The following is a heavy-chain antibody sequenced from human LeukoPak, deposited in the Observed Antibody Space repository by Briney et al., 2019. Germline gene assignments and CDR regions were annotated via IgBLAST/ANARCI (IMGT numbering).Heavy chain of an antibody. V-gene: IGHV3-48*03. Sequence: GGSLRLSCAASGFTFRAYQMSWVRQVPGKGLEWVSYISSSGSPIYYADSVKGRFTISRDNAENSLYLQMNSLRVEDTALYYCARQASGDGYNFDYWGQGTLVTASS. J-gene: IGHJ4*02. CDR2: ISSSGSPI. CDR1: GFTFRAYQ. D-gene: IGHD5-24*01. CDR3: ARQASGDGYNFDY.